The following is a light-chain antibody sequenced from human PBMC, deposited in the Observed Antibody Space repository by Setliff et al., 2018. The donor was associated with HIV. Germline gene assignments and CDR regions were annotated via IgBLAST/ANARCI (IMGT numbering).Light chain of an antibody. CDR2: GAS. CDR1: QSVSSN. Sequence: EIVMTQSPATLSVSPGERVTLSCRASQSVSSNLAGYQQRPGQAPRLLISGASTRAAGIPARFSGSGSGTEFTLTISSLQSEDFAVYFCQQYNNRPPWTFGQGTKVDIK. CDR3: QQYNNRPPWT. V-gene: IGKV3-15*01. J-gene: IGKJ1*01.